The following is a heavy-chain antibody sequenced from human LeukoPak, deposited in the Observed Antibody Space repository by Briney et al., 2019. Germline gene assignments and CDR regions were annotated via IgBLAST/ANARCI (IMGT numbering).Heavy chain of an antibody. Sequence: PGGSLRLSCAASGFTFSSYAMNWVRQAPGKGLEWVSSISGSGRTTYYGDSVKGRFTISRDNSKNTLYLQMNSLRAEDTAVYYCARDYYDSSGYYPRYFQHWGQGTLVTVSS. J-gene: IGHJ1*01. CDR1: GFTFSSYA. CDR3: ARDYYDSSGYYPRYFQH. CDR2: ISGSGRTT. V-gene: IGHV3-23*01. D-gene: IGHD3-22*01.